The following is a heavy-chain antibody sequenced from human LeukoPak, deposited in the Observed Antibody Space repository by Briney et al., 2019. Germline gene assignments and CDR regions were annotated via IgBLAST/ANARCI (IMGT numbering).Heavy chain of an antibody. CDR3: ARGGVLYNWFDL. Sequence: ASETLSLTCTVSGGSISSSSYFWAWIRQPPGKGLEWIGSIYYSGSTYDNPSLKSRVTISVDTSKNQFSLKLSSVTAADTAVYYCARGGVLYNWFDLWGQGTLVTVSS. CDR2: IYYSGST. D-gene: IGHD2-8*02. J-gene: IGHJ5*02. CDR1: GGSISSSSYF. V-gene: IGHV4-39*07.